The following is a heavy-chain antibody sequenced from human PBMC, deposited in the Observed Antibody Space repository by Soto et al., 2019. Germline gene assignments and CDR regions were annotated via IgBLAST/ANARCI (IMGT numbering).Heavy chain of an antibody. CDR2: ISAYNGNT. V-gene: IGHV1-18*01. J-gene: IGHJ6*02. CDR3: ARDRGAYGMDV. Sequence: QVQLVQSGAEVKKPGASVKVSCKASGYTFPSYGISWVRQAPGQGLEWMGWISAYNGNTNYAQRFQSRVTMTTDTSTSTACMELRSLRSDDTAVYYCARDRGAYGMDVWGQGTTVTVSS. CDR1: GYTFPSYG.